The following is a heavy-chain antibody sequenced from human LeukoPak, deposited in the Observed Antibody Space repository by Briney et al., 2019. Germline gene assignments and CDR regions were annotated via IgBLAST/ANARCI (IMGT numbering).Heavy chain of an antibody. CDR2: IYHSGST. Sequence: PSETLSLTCAVSGYSISSGYYWGWIRQPPGKGLEWIGSIYHSGSTYYNPSLKSRVTISVDTSKNQFSLKLGSVTAADTAVYYCARTGVLLWFGELLYYFDYWGQGTLVTVSS. V-gene: IGHV4-38-2*01. CDR3: ARTGVLLWFGELLYYFDY. J-gene: IGHJ4*02. CDR1: GYSISSGYY. D-gene: IGHD3-10*01.